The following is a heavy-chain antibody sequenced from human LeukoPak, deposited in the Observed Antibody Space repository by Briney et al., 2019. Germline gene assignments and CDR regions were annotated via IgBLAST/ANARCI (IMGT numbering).Heavy chain of an antibody. D-gene: IGHD2-2*01. CDR3: ARDPIRSSTVGY. CDR2: ISSSGSTI. J-gene: IGHJ4*02. CDR1: GFTLSSYE. V-gene: IGHV3-48*03. Sequence: GGSLRLSCAASGFTLSSYEMNWVRQAPGKGLEWVSYISSSGSTIYYADSVKGRFTISRDNAKNSLYLQMNSLRAEDTAVYYCARDPIRSSTVGYWGQGTLVTVSS.